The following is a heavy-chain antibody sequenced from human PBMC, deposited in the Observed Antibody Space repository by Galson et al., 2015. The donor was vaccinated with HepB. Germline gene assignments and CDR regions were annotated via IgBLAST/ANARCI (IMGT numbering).Heavy chain of an antibody. J-gene: IGHJ4*02. D-gene: IGHD1-26*01. V-gene: IGHV2-5*02. CDR1: GFSFSSSKVG. CDR2: IYWDDDK. Sequence: PALVKPTQTLTLTCTFSGFSFSSSKVGVGWIRQPPGKALEWLAHIYWDDDKRYSPSLRSRLTITKDTSKNQVVLKMTNMDPVDTATYYCAHKATVGAQFDYWGQGTLVTVSS. CDR3: AHKATVGAQFDY.